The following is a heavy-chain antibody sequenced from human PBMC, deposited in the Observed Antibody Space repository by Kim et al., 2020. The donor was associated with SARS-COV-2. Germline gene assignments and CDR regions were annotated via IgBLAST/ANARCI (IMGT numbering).Heavy chain of an antibody. D-gene: IGHD2-2*01. CDR1: GGSISSSNW. Sequence: SETLSLTCAVSGGSISSSNWWSWVRQPPGKGLEWIGEIYHSGSTNYNPSLKSRVTISVDKSKNQFSLKLSSVTAADTAVYYCATNVPAATYYYYYGMDVWGQGTTVTVSS. V-gene: IGHV4-4*02. J-gene: IGHJ6*02. CDR3: ATNVPAATYYYYYGMDV. CDR2: IYHSGST.